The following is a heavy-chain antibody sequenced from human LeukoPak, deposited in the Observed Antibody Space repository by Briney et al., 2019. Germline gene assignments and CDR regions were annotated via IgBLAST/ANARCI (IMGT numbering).Heavy chain of an antibody. CDR3: ARDAMVRGVINYYGMDV. D-gene: IGHD3-10*01. CDR2: ISSSSSYI. V-gene: IGHV3-21*01. Sequence: GGSLRLSCAASGFTFSSYSMNWVRQAPGKGLEWVSSISSSSSYIYYADSVKGRFTISRDSAKNSLYLQMNSLRTEDTAVYYCARDAMVRGVINYYGMDVWGKGTTVTVSS. CDR1: GFTFSSYS. J-gene: IGHJ6*04.